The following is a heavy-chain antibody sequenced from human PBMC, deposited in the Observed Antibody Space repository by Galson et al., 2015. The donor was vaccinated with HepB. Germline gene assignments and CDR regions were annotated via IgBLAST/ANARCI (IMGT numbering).Heavy chain of an antibody. CDR3: ARVVPIGYDFWNPMTIDI. Sequence: SVKVSCKASGGTFSSYAISWVRQAPGQGLEWMGGIIPIFGTANYAQKFQGRVTITADKSTSTAYMELSSLRSEDTAVYYCARVVPIGYDFWNPMTIDIWGQGTMVTVSS. J-gene: IGHJ3*02. D-gene: IGHD3-3*01. CDR2: IIPIFGTA. V-gene: IGHV1-69*06. CDR1: GGTFSSYA.